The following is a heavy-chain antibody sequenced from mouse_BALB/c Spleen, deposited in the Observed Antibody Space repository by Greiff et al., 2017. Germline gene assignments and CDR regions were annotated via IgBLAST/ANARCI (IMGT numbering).Heavy chain of an antibody. J-gene: IGHJ4*01. D-gene: IGHD3-1*01. V-gene: IGHV3-8*02. CDR2: ISYSGST. CDR1: GDSITSGY. CDR3: ARQLGLPPYYYAMDY. Sequence: EVKLLESGPSLVKPSQTLSLTCSVTGDSITSGYWNWIRKFPGNKLEYMGYISYSGSTYYNPSLKSRISITRDTSKNQYYLQLNSVTTEDTATYYCARQLGLPPYYYAMDYWGQGTSVTVSS.